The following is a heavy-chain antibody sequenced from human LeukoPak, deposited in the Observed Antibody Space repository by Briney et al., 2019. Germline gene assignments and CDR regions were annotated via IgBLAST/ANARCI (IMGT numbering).Heavy chain of an antibody. CDR3: ARWEELELPDYYYMDV. CDR1: GFTFSSYE. CDR2: ISSSGSTI. Sequence: QAGGSLRPSCAASGFTFSSYEMNWVRQAPGKGLEWVSYISSSGSTIYYADSVKGRFTISRDNAKNSLYLQMNSLRAEDTAVYYCARWEELELPDYYYMDVWGKGTTVTVSS. D-gene: IGHD1-7*01. V-gene: IGHV3-48*03. J-gene: IGHJ6*03.